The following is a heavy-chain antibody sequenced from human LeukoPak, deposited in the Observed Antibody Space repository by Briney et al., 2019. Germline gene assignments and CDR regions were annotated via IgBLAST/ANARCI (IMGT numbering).Heavy chain of an antibody. Sequence: PGGSLRLSCGASGFTFSTSWMSWVRQAPGKGLEWVANIKQDESEKYYVGSVKGRFTISRDNAKNSMYLQMDSLRAEDTAVYYCARDQSGYYSSNWFDPWGQGTLVTVSS. CDR2: IKQDESEK. D-gene: IGHD3-3*01. CDR3: ARDQSGYYSSNWFDP. CDR1: GFTFSTSW. V-gene: IGHV3-7*03. J-gene: IGHJ5*02.